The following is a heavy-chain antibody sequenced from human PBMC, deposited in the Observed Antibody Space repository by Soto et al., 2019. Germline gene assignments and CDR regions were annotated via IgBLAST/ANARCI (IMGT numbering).Heavy chain of an antibody. CDR2: INAGNGNT. V-gene: IGHV1-3*01. Sequence: ASVKVSCKASGYTFTSYAMHWLRQAPGQRLEWMGWINAGNGNTKYSQKFQGRVTITRDTSASTAYMELSSLRSEDTAVYYCARIRGYDYYYYGMDVWGQGTTVTVSS. CDR1: GYTFTSYA. D-gene: IGHD5-12*01. J-gene: IGHJ6*02. CDR3: ARIRGYDYYYYGMDV.